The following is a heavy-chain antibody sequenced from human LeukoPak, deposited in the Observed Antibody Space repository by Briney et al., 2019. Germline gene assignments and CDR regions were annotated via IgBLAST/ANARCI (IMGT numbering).Heavy chain of an antibody. V-gene: IGHV1-2*02. CDR1: GYTFTGDN. CDR3: ARDYYDSSGYYDY. D-gene: IGHD3-22*01. CDR2: LNPKSGGT. J-gene: IGHJ4*02. Sequence: AAVTVSCKASGYTFTGDNMHWVRQAPGQGREWMGWLNPKSGGTNYAQKFQGRVTMTRDTSISTAYMELSRLRSDDTAVYYCARDYYDSSGYYDYWGQGTLVTVSS.